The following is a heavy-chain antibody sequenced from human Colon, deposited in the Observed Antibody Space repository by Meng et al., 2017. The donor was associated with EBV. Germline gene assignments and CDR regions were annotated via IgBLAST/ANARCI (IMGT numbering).Heavy chain of an antibody. CDR2: INHSGST. CDR1: GGSFSGYY. Sequence: VQIQRWAAGLLMPSETLSLTCAVSGGSFSGYYWSWIRQAPGKGLEWIGEINHSGSTKFNPSLESRVSISVDTSENQVSLKLTSVTAADTAVYYCARRTTVNLRSFDSWGQGTLVTVSS. J-gene: IGHJ4*02. D-gene: IGHD4-17*01. V-gene: IGHV4-34*01. CDR3: ARRTTVNLRSFDS.